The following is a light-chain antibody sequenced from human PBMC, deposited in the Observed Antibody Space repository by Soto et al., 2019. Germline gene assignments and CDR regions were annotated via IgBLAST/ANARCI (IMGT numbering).Light chain of an antibody. CDR2: EVY. CDR1: SSDVGGYNY. J-gene: IGLJ1*01. V-gene: IGLV2-8*01. Sequence: QSVLTQPPSASGSPGQSVTISCTGTSSDVGGYNYVSWYQQYPGKAPKLIIYEVYKRPSGVPDRFSGSKSGNTAALTVSGLQAEDEADYYCSSYVGTNSYVFGTGTQLTVL. CDR3: SSYVGTNSYV.